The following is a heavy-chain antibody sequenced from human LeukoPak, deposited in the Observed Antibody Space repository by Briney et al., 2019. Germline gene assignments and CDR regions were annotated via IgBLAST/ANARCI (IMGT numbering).Heavy chain of an antibody. V-gene: IGHV3-33*01. Sequence: PGGSLRLSCAASGFSFSSYGFHWVRQAPGKGLEWVALIWYDGRKAYYGDSVKGRFAISRENSKNTLYLQMNSLRAEDTAIYYCARDSCGGDCYSNDYWGQGTLVTVSS. CDR3: ARDSCGGDCYSNDY. CDR1: GFSFSSYG. D-gene: IGHD2-21*02. J-gene: IGHJ4*02. CDR2: IWYDGRKA.